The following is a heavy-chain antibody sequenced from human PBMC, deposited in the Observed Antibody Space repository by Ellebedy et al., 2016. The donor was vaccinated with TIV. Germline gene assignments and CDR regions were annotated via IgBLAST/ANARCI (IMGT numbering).Heavy chain of an antibody. J-gene: IGHJ4*02. CDR3: ARSGNSWYFDY. Sequence: GESLKISCKGSGYNFTSYWIGWVRQMPGKGLEWMGIIYPGDSDTRYSPSFQGQVTISADKSIPTAYLQWSSLKASDTAIYYCARSGNSWYFDYWGQGTLVTVSS. D-gene: IGHD4-11*01. CDR1: GYNFTSYW. V-gene: IGHV5-51*01. CDR2: IYPGDSDT.